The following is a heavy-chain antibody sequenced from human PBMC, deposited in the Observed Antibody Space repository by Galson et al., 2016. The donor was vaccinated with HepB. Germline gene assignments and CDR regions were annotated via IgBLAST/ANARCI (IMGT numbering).Heavy chain of an antibody. CDR2: TELDGSVK. V-gene: IGHV3-30-3*01. CDR3: ARKHETCGYADDFDM. CDR1: GFIFSQYV. J-gene: IGHJ3*02. Sequence: SLRLSCAASGFIFSQYVIHWVRQAPGKGLEWVAVTELDGSVKFYAAAAKGRFTISRDNSKNTLYLQMNSLRAEDTAVYYCARKHETCGYADDFDMWGQGTMVTVSS. D-gene: IGHD3-22*01.